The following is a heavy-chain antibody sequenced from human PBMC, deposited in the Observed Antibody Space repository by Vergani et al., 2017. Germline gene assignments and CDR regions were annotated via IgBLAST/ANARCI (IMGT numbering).Heavy chain of an antibody. CDR2: INHSGST. CDR3: ARVIPYSSSSVY. J-gene: IGHJ4*02. Sequence: QVQLQESGPGLVKPSETLSLTCTVSGGSVSSGSYYWSWIRQPPGKGLEWIGEINHSGSTNYNPSLKSRVTISVDTSKNQFSLKLSSVTAADTAVYYCARVIPYSSSSVYWGQGTLVTVSS. CDR1: GGSVSSGSYY. V-gene: IGHV4-61*01. D-gene: IGHD6-6*01.